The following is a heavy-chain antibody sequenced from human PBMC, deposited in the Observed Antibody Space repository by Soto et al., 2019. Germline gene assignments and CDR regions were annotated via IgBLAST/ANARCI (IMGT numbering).Heavy chain of an antibody. V-gene: IGHV4-34*01. D-gene: IGHD2-2*01. CDR2: INHSGST. CDR3: ARALRVVVFHASALDY. Sequence: SETLSLTCAVYGGYFSGYYWSWIRQHPGKGLEWIGEINHSGSTNYNPSLKSRVTISVDTSKNQFSLKLSSVTAEDTAVYFCARALRVVVFHASALDYWGQGALVTVSS. J-gene: IGHJ4*02. CDR1: GGYFSGYY.